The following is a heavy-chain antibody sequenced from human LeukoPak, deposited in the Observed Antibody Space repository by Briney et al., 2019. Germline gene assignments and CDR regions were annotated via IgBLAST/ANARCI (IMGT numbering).Heavy chain of an antibody. Sequence: GGSLRLSCAASGFTFNIYPRSWVRQAPGKGLEWVSGITDSGGRVYYADSVKGRFTISRDNAKNSLYLQMNSLRAEDTAVYYCAELGITMIGGVWGKGTTVTISP. D-gene: IGHD3-10*02. J-gene: IGHJ6*04. CDR3: AELGITMIGGV. V-gene: IGHV3-23*01. CDR2: ITDSGGRV. CDR1: GFTFNIYP.